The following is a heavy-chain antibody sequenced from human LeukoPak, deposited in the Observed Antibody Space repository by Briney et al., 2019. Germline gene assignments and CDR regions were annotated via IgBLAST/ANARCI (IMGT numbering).Heavy chain of an antibody. CDR1: GFTFSSYA. J-gene: IGHJ4*02. Sequence: GGSLRLSCAASGFTFSSYAIHWVRQAPGKGLEWVAVISYDGSGKFYADSVKGRLTISRDNSKNTLHLQMDSLRAEDTAVYYCVRDGLVSIGYYNFDYWGQGTPVTVSS. CDR3: VRDGLVSIGYYNFDY. D-gene: IGHD3-22*01. CDR2: ISYDGSGK. V-gene: IGHV3-30-3*01.